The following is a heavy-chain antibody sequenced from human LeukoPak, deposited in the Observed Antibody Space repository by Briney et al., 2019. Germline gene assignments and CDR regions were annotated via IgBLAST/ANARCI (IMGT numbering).Heavy chain of an antibody. J-gene: IGHJ4*02. V-gene: IGHV3-30*04. CDR3: ARDLYAWTASYYFDY. D-gene: IGHD2/OR15-2a*01. CDR1: GFTFSSSA. CDR2: ISYDGSNK. Sequence: PGGSLRLSCAASGFTFSSSAMHWVRQAPGKGLEWVAIISYDGSNKYYADSVKGRFTISRDNSKNTLYLQMNSLRAEDTAVYYCARDLYAWTASYYFDYWGQGTLVTVSS.